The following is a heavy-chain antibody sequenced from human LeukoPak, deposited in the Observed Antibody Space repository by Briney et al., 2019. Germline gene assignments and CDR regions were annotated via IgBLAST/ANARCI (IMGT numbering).Heavy chain of an antibody. D-gene: IGHD6-13*01. V-gene: IGHV3-48*03. CDR1: GFTFSSYE. J-gene: IGHJ6*03. Sequence: GGSLRLSCAASGFTFSSYEMNWVRQAPGKGLEWVSYISSSGSTIYYADSVKGRFTISRDNAKNSLYLQMNSLRAEDTAVYYCARLEQQLVFGYYYYYMDVWGKGTTVTVSS. CDR3: ARLEQQLVFGYYYYYMDV. CDR2: ISSSGSTI.